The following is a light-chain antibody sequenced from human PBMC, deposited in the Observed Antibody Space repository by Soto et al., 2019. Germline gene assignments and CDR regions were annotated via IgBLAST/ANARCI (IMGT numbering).Light chain of an antibody. CDR3: CSYAGSYTFV. J-gene: IGLJ1*01. CDR1: SCDVGGYNY. Sequence: QSALTQSRSVSGSPGQSVTISCTGTSCDVGGYNYVSWYQQHPGKAPKLMIYDVNKRPSGVPDRFSGSKSGNTASLTISGFQAEDEADYYCCSYAGSYTFVFGTGTKVTVL. V-gene: IGLV2-11*01. CDR2: DVN.